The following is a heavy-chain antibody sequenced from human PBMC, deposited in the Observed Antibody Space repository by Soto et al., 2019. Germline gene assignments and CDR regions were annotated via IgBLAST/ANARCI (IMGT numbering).Heavy chain of an antibody. D-gene: IGHD2-21*01. Sequence: QVQLVQSGAEVKKPGSSVKVSCKASGGTFSSYAISWVRQAPGQGLEWMGGIIPIFGTANYAQKFQGRVTITADESTSTAYMELSSLRSEDTAVYYCARVGREGRQHPRGDFDYWGQGTLVTVSS. V-gene: IGHV1-69*12. CDR3: ARVGREGRQHPRGDFDY. CDR2: IIPIFGTA. CDR1: GGTFSSYA. J-gene: IGHJ4*02.